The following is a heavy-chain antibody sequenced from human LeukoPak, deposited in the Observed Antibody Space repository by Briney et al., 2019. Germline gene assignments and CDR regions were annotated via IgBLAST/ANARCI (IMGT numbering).Heavy chain of an antibody. Sequence: SETLPLTCTVSGGSISSSRYYWGWIRQPPGRGLEWIGSIYYSGTTFYNPSLKSRVTISVDTSKNQFSMKLTSVTAADTAVYFCARQDYDFWSGYYDYWGQGTLVTVSS. J-gene: IGHJ4*02. V-gene: IGHV4-39*01. CDR3: ARQDYDFWSGYYDY. CDR1: GGSISSSRYY. CDR2: IYYSGTT. D-gene: IGHD3-3*01.